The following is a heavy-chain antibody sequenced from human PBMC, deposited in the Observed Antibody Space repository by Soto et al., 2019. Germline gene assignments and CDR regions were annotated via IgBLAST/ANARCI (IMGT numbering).Heavy chain of an antibody. CDR3: ARESESVVVTAMEDWYFDL. V-gene: IGHV1-69*05. J-gene: IGHJ2*01. D-gene: IGHD2-21*02. CDR1: GGTFSSYA. Sequence: QVQLVQSGAEVKKPGSSVKVSCKASGGTFSSYAISWVRQAPGQGLEWMGGIIPIFGTANYAQKFQGRVTXTXDXXMSTAYMELSSLRSEDTAVYYCARESESVVVTAMEDWYFDLWGRGTLVTVSS. CDR2: IIPIFGTA.